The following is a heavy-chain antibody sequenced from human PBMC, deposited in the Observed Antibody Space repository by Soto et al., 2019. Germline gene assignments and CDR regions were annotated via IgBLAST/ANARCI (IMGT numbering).Heavy chain of an antibody. J-gene: IGHJ5*02. V-gene: IGHV4-39*01. Sequence: PSETLSLTCTVSGGSISSSSYYWGWIRQPPGKGLEWIGSIYYSGSTYYNPSLKSRVTISVDTSKNQFSLKLSSVTAADTAVYYCARHVPYYDIFCGSWFVPWGQGTLVTVSS. CDR1: GGSISSSSYY. CDR3: ARHVPYYDIFCGSWFVP. CDR2: IYYSGST. D-gene: IGHD3-9*01.